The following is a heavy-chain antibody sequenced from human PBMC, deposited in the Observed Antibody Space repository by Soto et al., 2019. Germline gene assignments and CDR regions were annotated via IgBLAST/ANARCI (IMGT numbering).Heavy chain of an antibody. CDR2: IRSRSNGYAT. D-gene: IGHD5-12*01. J-gene: IGHJ4*02. Sequence: EVQLVESGGGLVQPGGSLKLSCAASGFTLSGSVIYWVRQPSGKGLEWVGRIRSRSNGYATAYAASVRGRFTISRDDSKNTAYLQMNSLKPEDTAVYYCSRPGYSNYESDYWGQGTLVTVSS. CDR1: GFTLSGSV. CDR3: SRPGYSNYESDY. V-gene: IGHV3-73*02.